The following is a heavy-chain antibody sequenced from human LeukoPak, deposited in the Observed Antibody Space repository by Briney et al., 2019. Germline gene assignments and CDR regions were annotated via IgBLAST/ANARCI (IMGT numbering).Heavy chain of an antibody. Sequence: GGSLRLSCEASGFRFDDHGMSWVRQAPGKGLEWVSGINWNGGGTGYGDSVKGRFTISRDNAKNSLYLQMNSLRAEDTALYYCAGGDRNGWYFDYWGQGVLVTVSS. J-gene: IGHJ4*02. CDR3: AGGDRNGWYFDY. CDR2: INWNGGGT. CDR1: GFRFDDHG. V-gene: IGHV3-20*04. D-gene: IGHD6-19*01.